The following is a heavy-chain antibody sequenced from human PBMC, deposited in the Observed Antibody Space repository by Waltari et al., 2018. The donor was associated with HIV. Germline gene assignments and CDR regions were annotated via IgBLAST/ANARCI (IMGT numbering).Heavy chain of an antibody. CDR1: GFTLSSYW. Sequence: EVQVVESGGGLVQPGGSLTLSCAASGFTLSSYWMHWVRQAPGQGLVWVSGMNPDGSWLNYAESVKGRFSISRYKHKTTLFLQRNSLRAEETSIYDGAKDFGGASDYGAQGTLVTVAS. CDR3: AKDFGGASDY. V-gene: IGHV3-74*01. CDR2: MNPDGSWL. J-gene: IGHJ4*02. D-gene: IGHD2-21*01.